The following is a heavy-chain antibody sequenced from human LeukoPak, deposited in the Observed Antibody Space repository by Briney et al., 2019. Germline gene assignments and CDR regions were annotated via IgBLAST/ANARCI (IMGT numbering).Heavy chain of an antibody. CDR1: GFTFSMYP. V-gene: IGHV3-64D*06. J-gene: IGHJ4*02. Sequence: PGGSLRLSCSASGFTFSMYPMHWVSQAPGKGLEYVSAISSDGVSTYYGASVKGRFTISRDNSKNTLYLQMSSLRAEYTALYYCVKETAFYDHWGQGTLVTVSS. D-gene: IGHD2/OR15-2a*01. CDR3: VKETAFYDH. CDR2: ISSDGVST.